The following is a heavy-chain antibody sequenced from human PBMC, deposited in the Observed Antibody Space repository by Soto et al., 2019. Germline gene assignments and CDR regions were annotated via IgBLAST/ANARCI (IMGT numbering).Heavy chain of an antibody. CDR3: ARFPRAAAGTGSYYFDY. CDR2: IDPVDSDT. Sequence: GESLKISCQGSGYIFTKHWIAWVRQKPGKCLEWLGSIDPVDSDTRYIPSFQGQVTISADKSISTAYLQWSSLKASDTAMYYCARFPRAAAGTGSYYFDYWGQGTLVTVSS. V-gene: IGHV5-51*01. CDR1: GYIFTKHW. J-gene: IGHJ4*02. D-gene: IGHD6-13*01.